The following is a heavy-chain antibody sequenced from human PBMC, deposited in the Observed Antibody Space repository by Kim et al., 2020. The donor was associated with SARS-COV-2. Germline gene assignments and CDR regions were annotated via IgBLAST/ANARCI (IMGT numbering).Heavy chain of an antibody. V-gene: IGHV3-48*02. J-gene: IGHJ3*01. CDR3: ARGRDWSITATTVAFDF. CDR2: ISGGSSTI. CDR1: GFIFSNYR. Sequence: GGSLRLSCAASGFIFSNYRMNWVRQAPGKGLECVSFISGGSSTIYYADSVKGRFTISRDNAKNSLYLQMNSLRDEDTAVYYCARGRDWSITATTVAFDFWGQGTMVTVSS. D-gene: IGHD1-7*01.